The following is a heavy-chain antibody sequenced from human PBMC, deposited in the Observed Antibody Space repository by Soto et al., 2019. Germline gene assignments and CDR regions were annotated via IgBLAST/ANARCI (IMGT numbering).Heavy chain of an antibody. CDR1: GFTFSSYA. CDR2: ISGSGGST. D-gene: IGHD2-2*01. Sequence: GGSLRLSCAASGFTFSSYAMSWVRQAPGKGLEWVSAISGSGGSTYYADSLKRRFSISRENSKNTRDLQMNSLRAEYTALYYCAKDLYIVLVPAAQSAGGAEYFQHWGQGTLVTVSS. V-gene: IGHV3-23*01. J-gene: IGHJ1*01. CDR3: AKDLYIVLVPAAQSAGGAEYFQH.